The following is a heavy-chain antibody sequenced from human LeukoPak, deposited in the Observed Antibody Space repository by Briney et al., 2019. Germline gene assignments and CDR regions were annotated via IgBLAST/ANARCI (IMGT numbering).Heavy chain of an antibody. V-gene: IGHV3-48*01. Sequence: GGSLRLSCAASGFTFSSYSMHWVRQAPGKGLEWVSYISSTSSTIYYADSVKGRFTISRDNSKNTLYLQMNSLRAEDTAVYYCANPNWGFGELGVDYWGQGTLVTVSS. CDR2: ISSTSSTI. J-gene: IGHJ4*02. CDR3: ANPNWGFGELGVDY. D-gene: IGHD3-10*01. CDR1: GFTFSSYS.